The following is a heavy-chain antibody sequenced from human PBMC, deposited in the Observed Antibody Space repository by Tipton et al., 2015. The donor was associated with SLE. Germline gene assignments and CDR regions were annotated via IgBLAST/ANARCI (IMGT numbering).Heavy chain of an antibody. Sequence: TLSLTCVVSGYSINNGYYWGWIRQPPGKGLEYIGSIFHSGSTFYNPSLKSRVTMSLDTSRSQFSLRLSSVTAADTAVYYCARTLGAIAHTVYDAFDIWGQGKMVTVSS. CDR1: GYSINNGYY. D-gene: IGHD1-26*01. CDR2: IFHSGST. CDR3: ARTLGAIAHTVYDAFDI. J-gene: IGHJ3*02. V-gene: IGHV4-38-2*01.